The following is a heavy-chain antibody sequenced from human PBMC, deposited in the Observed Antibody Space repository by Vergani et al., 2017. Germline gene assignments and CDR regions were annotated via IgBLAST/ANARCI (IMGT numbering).Heavy chain of an antibody. CDR1: GGSITNNF. CDR3: ARCFQDEVMIYGGTVENWFDP. V-gene: IGHV4-4*08. J-gene: IGHJ5*02. Sequence: QVQLQESGPGLVKPSETLSLTCTVSGGSITNNFWSWIRRPQGKGLEWIGYIHNSGATNSKSSLRSRVRISIDTSKSSFSLRLSSLTMADTAMYYCARCFQDEVMIYGGTVENWFDPWGQGTLVTVSS. D-gene: IGHD2-21*01. CDR2: IHNSGAT.